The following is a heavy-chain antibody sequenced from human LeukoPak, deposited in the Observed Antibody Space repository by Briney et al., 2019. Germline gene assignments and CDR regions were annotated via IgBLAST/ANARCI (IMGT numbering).Heavy chain of an antibody. CDR1: GGSISSYY. D-gene: IGHD1-26*01. V-gene: IGHV4-59*01. CDR3: ARAEYPVGAFDI. Sequence: SETLSLTCTGSGGSISSYYWSWLRQPPGKGLEGIGYIYYSGSTSYNPSLTSRVPISVDPSKNQFSLMLTSLPAAGPGVSYCARAEYPVGAFDIWGQGTTVTVSS. CDR2: IYYSGST. J-gene: IGHJ3*02.